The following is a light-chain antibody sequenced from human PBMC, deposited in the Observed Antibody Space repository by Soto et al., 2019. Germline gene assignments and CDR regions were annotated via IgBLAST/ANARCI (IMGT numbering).Light chain of an antibody. J-gene: IGLJ2*01. CDR3: CSYAGSSTFDVV. CDR2: EGS. CDR1: SSDVGSYNL. Sequence: QSVLTQPASVSGSPGQSITISCTGTSSDVGSYNLGSWYQQHPGKAPKLMIYEGSKRPSGVSNRFSGSKSGNTASLTISGLQAEDEADYYCCSYAGSSTFDVVFGGGTKLTVL. V-gene: IGLV2-23*03.